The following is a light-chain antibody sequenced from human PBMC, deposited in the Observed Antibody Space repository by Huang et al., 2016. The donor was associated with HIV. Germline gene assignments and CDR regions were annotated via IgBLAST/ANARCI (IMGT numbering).Light chain of an antibody. J-gene: IGKJ4*01. CDR1: HSVDSE. CDR2: DAS. Sequence: EIEMTQSPATLSVSPGERATLSCRASHSVDSELAWCQQKPGQAPRLLIYDASTRATGISAKFNGTGSGTEFSLSITNLQSEDFAVYYCQQYNDWPPLTFGGGTKVEI. V-gene: IGKV3-15*01. CDR3: QQYNDWPPLT.